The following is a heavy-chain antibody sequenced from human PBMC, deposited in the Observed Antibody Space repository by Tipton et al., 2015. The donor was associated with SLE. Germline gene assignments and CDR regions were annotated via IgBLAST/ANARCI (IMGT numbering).Heavy chain of an antibody. Sequence: TLSLTCATSGFTFWSHDMGWVRQAPGKGLEWVSAISGGGGSTYYADFVKGRFSISIDKSKKTLFLQMNSLRVDDTATYYCAKFEKTTDFYLDSWGQGTLVTVSS. D-gene: IGHD1/OR15-1a*01. J-gene: IGHJ4*02. CDR2: ISGGGGST. V-gene: IGHV3-23*01. CDR1: GFTFWSHD. CDR3: AKFEKTTDFYLDS.